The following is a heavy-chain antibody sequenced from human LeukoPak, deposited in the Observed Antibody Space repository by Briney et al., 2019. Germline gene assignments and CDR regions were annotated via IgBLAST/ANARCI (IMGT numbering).Heavy chain of an antibody. Sequence: GASVKVSFKGSGGTFSSYAISWVRQAPGQGLEWMGGVIPIFGTANYAHKFQGRVTITADESTGTAYMELSSLRSEDTAVYYCASLNYYDSSGYSRYYYYYYMDVWGKGTTVTVSS. V-gene: IGHV1-69*13. CDR1: GGTFSSYA. J-gene: IGHJ6*03. D-gene: IGHD3-22*01. CDR3: ASLNYYDSSGYSRYYYYYYMDV. CDR2: VIPIFGTA.